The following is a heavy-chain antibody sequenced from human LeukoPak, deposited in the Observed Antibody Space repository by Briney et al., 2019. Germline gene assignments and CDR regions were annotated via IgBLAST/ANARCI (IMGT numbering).Heavy chain of an antibody. J-gene: IGHJ4*02. D-gene: IGHD5-24*01. Sequence: GGSLRLSCAASGFTFSDYNMRWIRQAPGKGLEWVSSISRSGSTKYYADSVRGRFTISRDNAKNSLFLQMNSLRAEDTAVYYCARDQAGWLQFRGNDYWGQGTLVTVSS. CDR2: ISRSGSTK. CDR1: GFTFSDYN. CDR3: ARDQAGWLQFRGNDY. V-gene: IGHV3-11*01.